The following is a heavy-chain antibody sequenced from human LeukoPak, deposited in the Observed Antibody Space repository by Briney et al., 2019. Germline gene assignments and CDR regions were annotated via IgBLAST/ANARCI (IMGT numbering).Heavy chain of an antibody. Sequence: PGGSLRLSCAASGFTFSTYSMNWVRQAPGKGLEWVSSISSGSSFIYYADSVKGRFTISRDNAKNSVFLQMNSLRAEDTAVYYCARESSGYFYWGQGTLVTVSS. CDR2: ISSGSSFI. J-gene: IGHJ4*02. CDR3: ARESSGYFY. D-gene: IGHD3-22*01. V-gene: IGHV3-21*01. CDR1: GFTFSTYS.